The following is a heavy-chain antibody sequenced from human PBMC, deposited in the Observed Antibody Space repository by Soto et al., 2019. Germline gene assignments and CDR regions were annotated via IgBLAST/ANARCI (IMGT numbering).Heavy chain of an antibody. CDR3: AKVSSAWYAGFFDL. D-gene: IGHD2-8*01. V-gene: IGHV3-23*01. CDR2: LSDSGGSV. J-gene: IGHJ4*02. Sequence: GGSLRLSCTASGFTFNRHAMTWVRQAPGKGLEWVSGLSDSGGSVYYADSVKGRFTISRDNSMNTLYLQMNTLRAEDTAVYYCAKVSSAWYAGFFDLWGQGTLVTVSS. CDR1: GFTFNRHA.